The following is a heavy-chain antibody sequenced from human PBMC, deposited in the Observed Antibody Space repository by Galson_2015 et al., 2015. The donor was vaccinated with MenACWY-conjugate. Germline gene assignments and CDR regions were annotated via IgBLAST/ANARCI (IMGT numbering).Heavy chain of an antibody. CDR3: TRGSRGGIVVARDY. D-gene: IGHD3-22*01. Sequence: SLRLSCAASGFRFGDYAMSWFRQAPGKGLEWVSFIRSKAFGGTTEYAASVKGRFILSRDDSKGIAFLQMNSLKIEDTGVYYCTRGSRGGIVVARDYWGQGTLVTVSS. CDR2: IRSKAFGGTT. CDR1: GFRFGDYA. V-gene: IGHV3-49*03. J-gene: IGHJ4*02.